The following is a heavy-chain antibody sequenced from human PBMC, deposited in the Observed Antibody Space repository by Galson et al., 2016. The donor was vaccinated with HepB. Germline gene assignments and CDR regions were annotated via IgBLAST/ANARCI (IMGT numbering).Heavy chain of an antibody. CDR2: ISGGGGTT. CDR1: GFKFSNYA. D-gene: IGHD6-19*01. CDR3: AKEDDTYSSGWSTFDY. V-gene: IGHV3-23*01. Sequence: SLRLSCAASGFKFSNYAMNWVRQAPGKGLEWVSAISGGGGTTYYADSVKGRFIISRDNSKNTLYLQMNSLRGEDTALYYCAKEDDTYSSGWSTFDYWGQGTLVTVSS. J-gene: IGHJ4*02.